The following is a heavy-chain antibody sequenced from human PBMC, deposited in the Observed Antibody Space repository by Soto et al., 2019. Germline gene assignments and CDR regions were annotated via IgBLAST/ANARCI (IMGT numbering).Heavy chain of an antibody. CDR1: GFTFSSYG. CDR2: ISYDGSNK. Sequence: GESLKISCAASGFTFSSYGMHWVRQAPGKGLEWVAVISYDGSNKYYADSVKGRFTISRDNSKNTLYLQMNSLRAEDTAVYYCAKQVQLWLNNGGMDVWGQGTTVTVSS. CDR3: AKQVQLWLNNGGMDV. V-gene: IGHV3-30*18. D-gene: IGHD5-18*01. J-gene: IGHJ6*02.